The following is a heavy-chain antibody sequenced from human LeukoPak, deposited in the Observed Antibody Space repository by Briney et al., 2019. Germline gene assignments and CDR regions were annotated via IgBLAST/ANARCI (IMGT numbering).Heavy chain of an antibody. CDR2: ISGSGGST. CDR1: GFTFSSYA. J-gene: IGHJ4*02. D-gene: IGHD3-10*01. CDR3: AKYAFQGVIKRSLFDY. V-gene: IGHV3-23*01. Sequence: GGSLRLSCAASGFTFSSYAMSWVRQAPGKGLAWVSAISGSGGSTYYADSVKGRFTISRDNSKNTLYLQMNSLRAEDTAVYYCAKYAFQGVIKRSLFDYWGQGALVTVSS.